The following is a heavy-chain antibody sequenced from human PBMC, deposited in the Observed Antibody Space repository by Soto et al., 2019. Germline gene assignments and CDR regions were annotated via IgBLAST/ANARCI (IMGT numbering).Heavy chain of an antibody. J-gene: IGHJ6*02. CDR1: GFTFSSYG. CDR2: ISYDGSNK. CDR3: ANDKPNRHYYYYGMDV. Sequence: QVQLVESGGGVVQPGRSLRLSCAASGFTFSSYGMHWVRQAPGKGLEWVAVISYDGSNKYYADSVKGRFTISRDNSKNTLYLQMNNLRAEDTDVYYCANDKPNRHYYYYGMDVWGQGTTVTVSS. D-gene: IGHD2-8*01. V-gene: IGHV3-30*18.